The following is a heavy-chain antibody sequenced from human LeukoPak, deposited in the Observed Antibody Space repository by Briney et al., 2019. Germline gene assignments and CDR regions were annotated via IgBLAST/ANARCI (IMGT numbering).Heavy chain of an antibody. CDR2: IKRRSDGATT. J-gene: IGHJ4*02. V-gene: IGHV3-15*01. CDR1: GFTFSNAW. CDR3: TTSPSGFLTGYHPYPPDY. D-gene: IGHD3-9*01. Sequence: GGSLRLSCAASGFTFSNAWMSWVRQAPGKGLEWVGRIKRRSDGATTDYAAPVKGRFTISRDDSKNTSYLQMNSLKTEDTAVYYCTTSPSGFLTGYHPYPPDYWGQGTLVTVSS.